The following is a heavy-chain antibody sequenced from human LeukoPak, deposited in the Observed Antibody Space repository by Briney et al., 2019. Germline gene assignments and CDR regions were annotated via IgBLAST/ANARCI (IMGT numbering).Heavy chain of an antibody. D-gene: IGHD3-22*01. V-gene: IGHV3-33*08. J-gene: IGHJ4*02. CDR1: GFTFSSYP. Sequence: GGSLRLSCAASGFTFSSYPMHWVRQAPGKGLEWVAVIWHDGSEYYADSVKGRFSISRDNSENTVSLQMNSLRDDDTAVYYCARDALQGRDYDSLGYWGQGTRVTVSS. CDR2: IWHDGSE. CDR3: ARDALQGRDYDSLGY.